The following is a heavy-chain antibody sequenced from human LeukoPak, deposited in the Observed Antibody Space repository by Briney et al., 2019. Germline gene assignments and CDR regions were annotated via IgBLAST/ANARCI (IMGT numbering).Heavy chain of an antibody. J-gene: IGHJ4*02. CDR3: AKGFLYEILTGLDY. D-gene: IGHD3-9*01. V-gene: IGHV3-30*18. CDR2: ISYDGSKK. Sequence: GGSLRLSCVASGFTFSSFGMHWVRQAPGKGLERVAFISYDGSKKYYADSVKGRFTFSRDNSQNTVSLQMNSLRAEDTAVYYCAKGFLYEILTGLDYWGQGTLVTVSS. CDR1: GFTFSSFG.